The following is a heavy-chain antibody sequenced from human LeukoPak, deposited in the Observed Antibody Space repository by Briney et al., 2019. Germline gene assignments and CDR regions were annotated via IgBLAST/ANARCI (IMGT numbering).Heavy chain of an antibody. D-gene: IGHD6-13*01. CDR3: ARVSRQLASYFDY. CDR1: GGSISSYC. CDR2: IYYSGST. J-gene: IGHJ4*02. Sequence: SETLSLTCTVSGGSISSYCWSWIRQPPGKGLEWIGYIYYSGSTNYNPSLKSRVTISVDTSKNQFSLKLSSVTAADTAVYYCARVSRQLASYFDYWGQGTLVTVSS. V-gene: IGHV4-59*01.